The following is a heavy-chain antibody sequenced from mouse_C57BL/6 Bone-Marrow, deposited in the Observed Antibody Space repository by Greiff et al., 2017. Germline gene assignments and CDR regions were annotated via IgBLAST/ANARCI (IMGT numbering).Heavy chain of an antibody. J-gene: IGHJ3*01. CDR2: IRNKANNPAA. V-gene: IGHV6-6*01. CDR1: GFTFSDAW. CDR3: AGWERVRFAY. Sequence: EVQLVESGGGLVQPGGSMKLSCAASGFTFSDAWMDWVRQSPEKGLEWVALIRNKANNPAAYYAVSVKGRFTISRDDSKSSVYLQMNSLRPEDAGIYYCAGWERVRFAYWDRGTLVTVTA. D-gene: IGHD3-1*01.